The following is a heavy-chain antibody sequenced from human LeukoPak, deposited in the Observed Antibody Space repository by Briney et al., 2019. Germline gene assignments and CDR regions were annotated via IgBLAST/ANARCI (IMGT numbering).Heavy chain of an antibody. J-gene: IGHJ4*02. CDR3: ARDSPLKGYNSGWATNSFDF. V-gene: IGHV3-23*01. CDR1: GFTFRSYA. D-gene: IGHD6-19*01. CDR2: VTGGAVAT. Sequence: PGGSLRLSCAASGFTFRSYAMSWVRQAPGKGLEWVSTVTGGAVATYYADSVRGRHTISRDNSKNTLYLQMNSLRAEDTAVYYCARDSPLKGYNSGWATNSFDFWGQGTLVTVSS.